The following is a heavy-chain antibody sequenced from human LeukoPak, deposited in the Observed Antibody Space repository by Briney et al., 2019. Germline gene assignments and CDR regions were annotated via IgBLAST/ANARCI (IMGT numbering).Heavy chain of an antibody. D-gene: IGHD6-13*01. Sequence: GGSLRLSCAASGFTFSSYAMSWVRQAPGKGLEWVSAISGSGGSTYYADSVKGRFTISRDNAKSSLYLQMNSLRDEDTAVYYCARSIAAAGTGNYWGQGTLVTVSS. CDR1: GFTFSSYA. V-gene: IGHV3-23*01. CDR3: ARSIAAAGTGNY. CDR2: ISGSGGST. J-gene: IGHJ4*02.